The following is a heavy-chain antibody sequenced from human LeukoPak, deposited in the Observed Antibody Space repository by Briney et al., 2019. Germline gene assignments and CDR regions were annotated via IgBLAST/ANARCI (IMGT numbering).Heavy chain of an antibody. Sequence: GGSLRLSCAASGFTFSSYWMHWVRQAPGKGLMWVSRINNDGSGTVYADSVKGRFTISRDNAKNTLYLQMNSLRAEDTAVYYCVFGYYYDSGSQYNWFDTWGQGTLVTVSS. V-gene: IGHV3-74*01. CDR2: INNDGSGT. CDR1: GFTFSSYW. J-gene: IGHJ5*02. D-gene: IGHD3-10*01. CDR3: VFGYYYDSGSQYNWFDT.